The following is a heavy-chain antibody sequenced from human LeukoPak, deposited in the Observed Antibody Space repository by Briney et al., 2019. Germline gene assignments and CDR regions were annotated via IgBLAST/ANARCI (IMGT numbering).Heavy chain of an antibody. CDR2: ISGSGGST. J-gene: IGHJ5*02. D-gene: IGHD6-19*01. V-gene: IGHV3-23*01. Sequence: GGSLRLSCAASGFTFSSYAMSWVRQAPGRGLEWVSAISGSGGSTYYADSVKGRFTISRDNSKNTLYLQMNSLRAEDTAVYYCAKDQFSSGLNWFDPWGQGTLVTVSS. CDR3: AKDQFSSGLNWFDP. CDR1: GFTFSSYA.